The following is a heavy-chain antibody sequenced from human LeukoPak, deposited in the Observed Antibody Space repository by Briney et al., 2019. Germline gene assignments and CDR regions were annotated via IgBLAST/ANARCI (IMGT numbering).Heavy chain of an antibody. CDR1: GFTFSSYW. D-gene: IGHD3/OR15-3a*01. J-gene: IGHJ5*02. Sequence: GSLRLSCAASGFTFSSYWMSWVRQAPGKGLEWIGEINHSGSTNYNPSLKSRVTISVDTSKNQFSLKLSSVTAADTAVYYCARARQGYGTGHGWFDPWGQGTLVTVSS. V-gene: IGHV4-34*01. CDR2: INHSGST. CDR3: ARARQGYGTGHGWFDP.